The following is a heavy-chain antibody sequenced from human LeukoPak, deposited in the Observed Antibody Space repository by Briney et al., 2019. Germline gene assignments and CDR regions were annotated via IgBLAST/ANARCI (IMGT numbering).Heavy chain of an antibody. J-gene: IGHJ3*02. CDR3: ATRGDVLRYFDWLLLGNAFDI. Sequence: PSETLSLTCTVSGGSISSSSYYWGWIRQPPGKGLEWIGSIYYSGSTYYNPSLKSRVTISVDTSKNQFSLKLSSVTAADTAVYYCATRGDVLRYFDWLLLGNAFDIWGQGTMATVSS. CDR1: GGSISSSSYY. CDR2: IYYSGST. D-gene: IGHD3-9*01. V-gene: IGHV4-39*01.